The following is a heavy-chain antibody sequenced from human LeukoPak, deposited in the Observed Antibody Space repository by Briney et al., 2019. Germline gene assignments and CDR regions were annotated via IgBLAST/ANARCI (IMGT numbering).Heavy chain of an antibody. CDR2: ISHSGSP. V-gene: IGHV4-38-2*02. D-gene: IGHD3-16*02. J-gene: IGHJ4*02. CDR3: AREGREDIAIGVD. CDR1: GYSISSGYY. Sequence: SETLSLTCTVSGYSISSGYYWCWVRQTPGKGLGWIASISHSGSPYYHPSLKSRVTISQDLSKNLFSLTLNSVTAADAAVYYCAREGREDIAIGVDWGQGALVTVSS.